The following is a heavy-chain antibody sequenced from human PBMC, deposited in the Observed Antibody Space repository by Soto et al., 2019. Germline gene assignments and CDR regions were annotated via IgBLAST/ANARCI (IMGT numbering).Heavy chain of an antibody. CDR1: GYTFTSYG. J-gene: IGHJ3*02. Sequence: QVQLVQSGAEVKKPGASVKVSCKASGYTFTSYGISWVRQAPGQGLEWMGWISAYNGNTNYAQKLQGRVTMTTDTSTSTAYMERRSLRSDDTAVYYCARDPRVRDYDIWSGASDDAFDIWGQGTMVTVSS. D-gene: IGHD3-3*01. CDR3: ARDPRVRDYDIWSGASDDAFDI. CDR2: ISAYNGNT. V-gene: IGHV1-18*04.